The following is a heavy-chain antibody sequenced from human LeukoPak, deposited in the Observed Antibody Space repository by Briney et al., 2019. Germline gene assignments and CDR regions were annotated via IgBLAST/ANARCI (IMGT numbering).Heavy chain of an antibody. J-gene: IGHJ4*02. CDR1: GFTFSHYG. D-gene: IGHD6-13*01. CDR2: IWYDGSSR. V-gene: IGHV3-33*06. Sequence: GRSLRLSCAASGFTFSHYGMHWVRQAPGKGLEWVALIWYDGSSRYYTDSVVGRFTISRDNSKDTVSLQMNSLRVEDTAIYYCAKDAAGPEYWGQGTLVTVSS. CDR3: AKDAAGPEY.